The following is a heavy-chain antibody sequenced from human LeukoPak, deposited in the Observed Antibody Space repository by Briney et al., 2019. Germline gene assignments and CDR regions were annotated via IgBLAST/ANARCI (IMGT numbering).Heavy chain of an antibody. CDR2: ISAYNGNT. J-gene: IGHJ3*02. CDR1: GYTFTSYG. D-gene: IGHD3-10*01. CDR3: ARNIWFGESADAFDI. Sequence: ASVKVSCKASGYTFTSYGISWVRQAPGQGREWMGWISAYNGNTNYAQKLQGRVTMTTDTSTSTAYMELRSLRSDDTAVYYCARNIWFGESADAFDIWGQGTMVTVSS. V-gene: IGHV1-18*01.